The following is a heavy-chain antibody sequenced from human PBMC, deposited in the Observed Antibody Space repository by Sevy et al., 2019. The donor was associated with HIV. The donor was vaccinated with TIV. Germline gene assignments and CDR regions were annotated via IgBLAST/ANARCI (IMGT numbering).Heavy chain of an antibody. V-gene: IGHV3-30*18. J-gene: IGHJ6*02. Sequence: GGSLRLSCAASGFTFSSYGMHWVRQAPGKGLEWVAVISYDGSNKYYADSAKGRFTISRDNSKNTLYLQMNSLRAEDTAVYYCAKERSSSSAPRYYYGMDVWGQGTTVTVSS. CDR1: GFTFSSYG. D-gene: IGHD6-6*01. CDR3: AKERSSSSAPRYYYGMDV. CDR2: ISYDGSNK.